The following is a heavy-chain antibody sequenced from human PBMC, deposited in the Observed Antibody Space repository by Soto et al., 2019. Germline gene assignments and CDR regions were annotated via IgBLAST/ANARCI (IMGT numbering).Heavy chain of an antibody. CDR3: ASSGQLERQRGFEY. CDR2: IIPILGIA. V-gene: IGHV1-69*02. J-gene: IGHJ4*02. CDR1: GGTFSSYT. D-gene: IGHD1-1*01. Sequence: QVQLVQSGAEVKKPGSSVKVSCKASGGTFSSYTISWVRQAPGQGLEWMGRIIPILGIANYAQKFQDRVTITADKSTSTAYMELSSLRSEDTAVYYCASSGQLERQRGFEYWGRGTLVTVSS.